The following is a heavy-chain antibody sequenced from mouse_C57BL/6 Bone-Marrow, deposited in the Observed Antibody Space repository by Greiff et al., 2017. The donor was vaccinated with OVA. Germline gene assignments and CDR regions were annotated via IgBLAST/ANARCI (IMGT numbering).Heavy chain of an antibody. D-gene: IGHD2-3*01. V-gene: IGHV2-9*01. CDR3: ASYDEDGAWFAY. CDR1: GFSFTSYG. J-gene: IGHJ3*01. CDR2: IWGGGST. Sequence: QVQLKESGPGLVAPSQCLSITCTASGFSFTSYGVDWVRQPPGKGLEWLGVIWGGGSTNYNSALMSRLCISKENSKSKVFLKMNSLQTDDTAMYYCASYDEDGAWFAYWGQGTLVTVSA.